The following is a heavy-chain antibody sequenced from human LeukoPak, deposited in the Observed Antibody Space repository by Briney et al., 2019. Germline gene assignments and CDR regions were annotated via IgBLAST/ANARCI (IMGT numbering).Heavy chain of an antibody. J-gene: IGHJ4*02. V-gene: IGHV1-18*04. CDR3: ARNEMWNSCFDY. Sequence: ASVKVSCKASGYTFTGYYMHWVRQAPGQGLEWMGWISAYNGNTNYAQKLQGRVTMTTDTSTSTAYMELRSLRSDDTAVYYCARNEMWNSCFDYWGQGTLVTVSS. CDR1: GYTFTGYY. CDR2: ISAYNGNT. D-gene: IGHD5-24*01.